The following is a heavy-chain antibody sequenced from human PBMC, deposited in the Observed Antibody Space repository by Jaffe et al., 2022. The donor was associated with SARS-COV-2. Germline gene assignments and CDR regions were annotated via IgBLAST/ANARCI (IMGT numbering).Heavy chain of an antibody. CDR1: GGSISSYY. J-gene: IGHJ4*02. D-gene: IGHD3-10*01. Sequence: QVQLQESGPGLVKPSETLSLTCTVSGGSISSYYWSWIRQPAGKGLEWIGRIYTSGSTNYNPSLKSRVTMSVDTSKNQFSLKLSSVTAADTAVYYCARGSITMVRGVYYFDYWGQGTLVTVSS. CDR2: IYTSGST. CDR3: ARGSITMVRGVYYFDY. V-gene: IGHV4-4*07.